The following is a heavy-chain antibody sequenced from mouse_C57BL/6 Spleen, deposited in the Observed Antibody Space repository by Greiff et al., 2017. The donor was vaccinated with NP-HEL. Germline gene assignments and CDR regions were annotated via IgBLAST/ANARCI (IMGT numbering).Heavy chain of an antibody. CDR1: GYTFTSYG. J-gene: IGHJ4*01. D-gene: IGHD2-4*01. V-gene: IGHV1-81*01. CDR3: ARKVLYYDYGRGGYAMDY. CDR2: IYPRSGNT. Sequence: VQLQQSGAELARPGASVKLSCKASGYTFTSYGISWVKQRTGQGLEWIGEIYPRSGNTYYNEKFKGKATLTADKSSSTAYMELRSLTSEDSAVYFCARKVLYYDYGRGGYAMDYWGQGTSVTVSS.